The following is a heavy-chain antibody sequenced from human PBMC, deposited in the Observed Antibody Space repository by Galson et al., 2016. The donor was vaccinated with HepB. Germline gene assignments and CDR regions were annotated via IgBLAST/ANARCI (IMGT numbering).Heavy chain of an antibody. CDR3: ARPPYYDFWSGFGR. D-gene: IGHD3-3*01. V-gene: IGHV5-51*01. J-gene: IGHJ4*02. CDR2: IYPGDFDT. Sequence: QSGAEVKKPGESLKISCEGSGYSFTSYWIGWVRQMPGKGLELMGIIYPGDFDTRYSPSFQGQVTILVDKSISTAYLQWSSLKASDTAIYYCARPPYYDFWSGFGRWGQGTLVTVSS. CDR1: GYSFTSYW.